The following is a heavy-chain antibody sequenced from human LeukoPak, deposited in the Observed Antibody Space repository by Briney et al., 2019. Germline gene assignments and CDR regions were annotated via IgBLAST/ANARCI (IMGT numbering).Heavy chain of an antibody. CDR3: AKVGYCSSTSCYREIGY. J-gene: IGHJ4*02. CDR2: ISGSGGST. Sequence: GGSLRLSCAASGFTFSSYAMSWFRQAPGKGLEWVSAISGSGGSTYYADSVKGRFTTSRDNSKNTLYLQMNSLRAEDTAVYYCAKVGYCSSTSCYREIGYWGQGTLVTVSS. CDR1: GFTFSSYA. D-gene: IGHD2-2*02. V-gene: IGHV3-23*01.